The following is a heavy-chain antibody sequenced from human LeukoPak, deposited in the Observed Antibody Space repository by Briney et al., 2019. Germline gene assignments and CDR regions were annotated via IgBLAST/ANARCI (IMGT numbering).Heavy chain of an antibody. D-gene: IGHD1-26*01. V-gene: IGHV4-59*01. Sequence: SETLSLTCTVSGGSISSYYWSWIRQPPGKGLEWIGCIYYSGSTNYNPSLKSRVTISVDTSKNQFSLKLSSVTAADTAVYYCAVNLGGGANFDYWGQGTLVTVSS. J-gene: IGHJ4*02. CDR3: AVNLGGGANFDY. CDR2: IYYSGST. CDR1: GGSISSYY.